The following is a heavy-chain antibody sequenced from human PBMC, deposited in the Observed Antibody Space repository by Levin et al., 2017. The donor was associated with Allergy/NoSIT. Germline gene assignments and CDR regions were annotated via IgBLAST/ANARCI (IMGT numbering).Heavy chain of an antibody. V-gene: IGHV3-30*18. J-gene: IGHJ4*02. CDR3: AKDSRDYGGAYYFDS. Sequence: GGSLRLSCAASGFTFSNYGMHWVRQAPGKGLEWVAVISHDGTFAYYADSVRGRFTLSRDNSKNTLSLQMNSLRPEDTAVYYCAKDSRDYGGAYYFDSWGQGTLVTVSA. CDR2: ISHDGTFA. D-gene: IGHD4/OR15-4a*01. CDR1: GFTFSNYG.